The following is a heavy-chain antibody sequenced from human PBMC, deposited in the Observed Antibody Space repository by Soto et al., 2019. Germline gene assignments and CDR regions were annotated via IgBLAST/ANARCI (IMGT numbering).Heavy chain of an antibody. V-gene: IGHV3-30*18. J-gene: IGHJ4*02. CDR1: GFTFNPYG. CDR2: ISYDGSNR. D-gene: IGHD3-16*01. CDR3: EKDLDGGSDY. Sequence: QVQLVESGGGVVQPGRSLRLSCAASGFTFNPYGMHWVRQAPGKGLEWVAVISYDGSNRYYADSVKGRFTISRDASKNTVDLQMNSLRAEDTAVYYCEKDLDGGSDYWGQGTLVTVSS.